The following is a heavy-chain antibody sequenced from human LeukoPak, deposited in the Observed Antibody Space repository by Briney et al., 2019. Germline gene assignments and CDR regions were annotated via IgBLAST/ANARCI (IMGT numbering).Heavy chain of an antibody. CDR2: ISAYNDNT. CDR1: GYTFTDYG. J-gene: IGHJ4*02. CDR3: ARDCSRNGNYRY. Sequence: ASVKVSCKASGYTFTDYGISWVRQAPGQGLEWMGWISAYNDNTNYAQKLQGRVAMTTDTTTSTAYIELRSLRSDDTAVYYCARDCSRNGNYRYWGQGTLVTVSS. V-gene: IGHV1-18*01. D-gene: IGHD4-11*01.